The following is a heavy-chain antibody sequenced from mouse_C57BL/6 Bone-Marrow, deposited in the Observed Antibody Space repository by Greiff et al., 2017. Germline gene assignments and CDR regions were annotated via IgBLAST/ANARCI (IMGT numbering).Heavy chain of an antibody. CDR1: GYTFTSYW. Sequence: VQLQQSGAELAKPGASVKLSCKASGYTFTSYWMHWVKQRPGQGLEWIGYINPSSGYTKYNQKFKDKATLTADKSSSTAYMQLSSLTYEDSAVYYCARSVTTVVAHDYAMDYWGQGTSVTVSS. CDR2: INPSSGYT. CDR3: ARSVTTVVAHDYAMDY. V-gene: IGHV1-7*01. D-gene: IGHD1-1*01. J-gene: IGHJ4*01.